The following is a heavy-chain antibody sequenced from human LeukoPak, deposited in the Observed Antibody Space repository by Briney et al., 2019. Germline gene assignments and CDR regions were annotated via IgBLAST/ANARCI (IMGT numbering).Heavy chain of an antibody. J-gene: IGHJ4*02. Sequence: PSETLSLTCTVSGDSLSGYYSTWMPQPPGTGLEWIGYFYSIGNPKHHPSLESRVPISLDTSKNQFSLKLSSVTAADTAVYYGARLRNYSDYWGQGTLVTVSS. CDR2: FYSIGNP. D-gene: IGHD1-14*01. V-gene: IGHV4-59*01. CDR3: ARLRNYSDY. CDR1: GDSLSGYY.